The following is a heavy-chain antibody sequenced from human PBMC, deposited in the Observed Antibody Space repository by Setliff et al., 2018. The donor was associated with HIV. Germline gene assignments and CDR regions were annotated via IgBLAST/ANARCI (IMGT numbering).Heavy chain of an antibody. CDR3: ARKGGVGGYPTDY. J-gene: IGHJ4*02. CDR1: GYAFIHYD. D-gene: IGHD5-18*01. Sequence: ASVKVSCKASGYAFIHYDVNWVRQATGQGLEWMGWMNPASGNTGYAQKFQGRVTMTRDTSIDTAYMELSSLTSDDTAVYFCARKGGVGGYPTDYWGQGTLVTVSS. V-gene: IGHV1-8*02. CDR2: MNPASGNT.